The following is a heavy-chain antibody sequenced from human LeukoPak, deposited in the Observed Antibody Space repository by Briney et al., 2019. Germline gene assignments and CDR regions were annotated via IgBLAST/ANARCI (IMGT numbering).Heavy chain of an antibody. CDR2: ISYDGSNK. CDR3: ARGIEQWLPRGGLYYFDY. CDR1: GFTFSSYA. J-gene: IGHJ4*02. D-gene: IGHD6-19*01. Sequence: GGSLRLSCAASGFTFSSYAMHWARQAPGKGLEWVAVISYDGSNKYYADSVKGRFTISRDNSKNTLYLQMNSLRAEDTAVYYCARGIEQWLPRGGLYYFDYWGQGTLVTVSS. V-gene: IGHV3-30*04.